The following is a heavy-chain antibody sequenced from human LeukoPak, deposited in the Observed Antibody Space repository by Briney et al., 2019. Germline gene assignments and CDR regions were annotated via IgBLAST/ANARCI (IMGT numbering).Heavy chain of an antibody. Sequence: SETLSLTCTVSGGSISSYYWSWIRQPAGKGLEWIGRIYTSGSTNYNPSLKSRVTMSVDTSKNQFSLKLSSVTAADTAVYYCARGRRTTYCSSTSCYQNWFDPWGQGTLVTVSS. CDR1: GGSISSYY. J-gene: IGHJ5*02. D-gene: IGHD2-2*01. CDR3: ARGRRTTYCSSTSCYQNWFDP. V-gene: IGHV4-4*07. CDR2: IYTSGST.